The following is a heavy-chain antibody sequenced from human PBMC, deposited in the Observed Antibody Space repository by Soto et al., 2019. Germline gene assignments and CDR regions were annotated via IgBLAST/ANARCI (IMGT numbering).Heavy chain of an antibody. CDR1: GFTFSGSA. V-gene: IGHV3-73*01. Sequence: GGSLRLSCAASGFTFSGSAMHWVRQASGKWLEWVGRIRSKANSYATAYAVSVKGKFTISRDDSRNTAYLQMNSLKTEDTAVYYCARGVYDFWSGHPKGLDYWGQGXVVTVYS. CDR3: ARGVYDFWSGHPKGLDY. D-gene: IGHD3-3*01. J-gene: IGHJ4*02. CDR2: IRSKANSYAT.